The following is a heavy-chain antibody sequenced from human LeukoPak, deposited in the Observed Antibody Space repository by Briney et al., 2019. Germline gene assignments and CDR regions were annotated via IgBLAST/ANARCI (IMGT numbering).Heavy chain of an antibody. V-gene: IGHV4-31*03. CDR3: ASSEATTTPPPYGMGV. Sequence: PSETLSLTCTVSGGSISSGNYYWSWIRQHPGKGLEWIGYIYHTGGTFYNPSLKSRVTISLDTSENQFSLKLSSVTAADTAVYYCASSEATTTPPPYGMGVWGQGTTVTVSS. CDR1: GGSISSGNYY. D-gene: IGHD5-12*01. J-gene: IGHJ6*02. CDR2: IYHTGGT.